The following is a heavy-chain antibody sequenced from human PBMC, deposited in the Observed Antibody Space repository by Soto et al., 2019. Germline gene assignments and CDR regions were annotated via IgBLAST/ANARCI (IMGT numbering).Heavy chain of an antibody. J-gene: IGHJ6*03. V-gene: IGHV4-34*01. Sequence: SETLSLTCAVYGGSFSGYYWSWIRQPPGKGLEWIGEINHSGSTNYNPSLKSRVTISVDTSKNQFSLKVSSVTAADTAVYYCARGLTAVAGMDYYYYYMDVWGKGTTVTVSS. D-gene: IGHD6-19*01. CDR1: GGSFSGYY. CDR3: ARGLTAVAGMDYYYYYMDV. CDR2: INHSGST.